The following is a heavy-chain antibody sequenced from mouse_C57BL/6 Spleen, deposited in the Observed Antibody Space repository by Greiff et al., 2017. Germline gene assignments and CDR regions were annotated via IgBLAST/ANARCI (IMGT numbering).Heavy chain of an antibody. D-gene: IGHD3-3*01. CDR3: AREGTGYAMDY. CDR2: IYPGSGST. J-gene: IGHJ4*01. V-gene: IGHV1-55*01. Sequence: PGQGLEWIGDIYPGSGSTNYNEKFKSKATLTVDTSSSTAYMQLSSLTSEDSAVYCCAREGTGYAMDYWGQGTSVTVSS.